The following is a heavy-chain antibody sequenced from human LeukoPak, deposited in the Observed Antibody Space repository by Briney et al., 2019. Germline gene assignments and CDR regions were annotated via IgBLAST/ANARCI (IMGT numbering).Heavy chain of an antibody. V-gene: IGHV1-3*01. D-gene: IGHD3-10*01. CDR2: INAGNGNT. CDR1: GYTFTSYA. CDR3: ARGPYGSGSDNWFDP. Sequence: ASVKVSCKASGYTFTSYAMHWVRQAPGQRLEWMGWINAGNGNTKYSQKFQGRVTITRDTSASTAYMEPSSLRSEDTAVYYCARGPYGSGSDNWFDPWGQGTLVTVSS. J-gene: IGHJ5*02.